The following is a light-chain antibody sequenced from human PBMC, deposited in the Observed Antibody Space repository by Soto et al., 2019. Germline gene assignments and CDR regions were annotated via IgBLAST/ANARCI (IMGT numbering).Light chain of an antibody. V-gene: IGKV3-20*01. CDR3: HQYVSAPLT. CDR2: HAS. Sequence: EIVLTQSPGTLSLSPGERAALSCRASQSVGNNFLGWYQQKPGQSPRLLIYHASNRATGIPDRFSGTASGTDFTLTISRLEPEDFAVYFCHQYVSAPLTFGGGTKVEIK. J-gene: IGKJ4*01. CDR1: QSVGNNF.